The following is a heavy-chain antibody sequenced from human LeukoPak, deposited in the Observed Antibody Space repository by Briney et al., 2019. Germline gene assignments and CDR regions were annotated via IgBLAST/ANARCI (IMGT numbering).Heavy chain of an antibody. Sequence: PGGSLRLSCAASGFTSSSYALNWVRQAPGKGLEWVSSISSSSYIYYADSVKGRFTISRDNAKNSLYLQMNSLRAEDTAVYYCARVYDFWSGYYHDYWGQGTLVTVSS. CDR2: ISSSSYI. V-gene: IGHV3-21*01. J-gene: IGHJ4*02. CDR3: ARVYDFWSGYYHDY. D-gene: IGHD3-3*01. CDR1: GFTSSSYA.